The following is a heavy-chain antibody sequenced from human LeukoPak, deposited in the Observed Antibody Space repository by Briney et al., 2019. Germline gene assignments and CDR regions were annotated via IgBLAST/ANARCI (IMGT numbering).Heavy chain of an antibody. J-gene: IGHJ3*02. CDR1: GYTFTSYA. CDR3: AGPRLTMLVVVKGRLHDAFDI. Sequence: SVKVSCKASGYTFTSYAISWVRQAPGQGLEWMGRIIPILGIANYAQKFQGRVTITADTSTSTAYMELSSLRSEDTAVYYCAGPRLTMLVVVKGRLHDAFDIWRQGTMVTVSS. CDR2: IIPILGIA. D-gene: IGHD3-22*01. V-gene: IGHV1-69*04.